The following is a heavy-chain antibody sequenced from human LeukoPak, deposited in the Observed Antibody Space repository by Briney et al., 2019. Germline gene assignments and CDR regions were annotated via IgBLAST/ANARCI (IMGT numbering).Heavy chain of an antibody. Sequence: GGSLRLSCAASGFTFSSYAMHWVRQAPGKGLEWVAVISYDGSNKYYADSVKGRFTISRDNSKNTLYLQMNSLRAEDTAVYYCARTAYCGGDCYEGAFDIWGQGTMVTVSS. J-gene: IGHJ3*02. CDR1: GFTFSSYA. CDR3: ARTAYCGGDCYEGAFDI. D-gene: IGHD2-21*01. V-gene: IGHV3-30-3*01. CDR2: ISYDGSNK.